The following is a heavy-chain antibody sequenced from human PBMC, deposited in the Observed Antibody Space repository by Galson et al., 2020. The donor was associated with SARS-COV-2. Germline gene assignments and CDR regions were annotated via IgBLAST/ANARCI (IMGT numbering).Heavy chain of an antibody. D-gene: IGHD3-22*01. CDR2: IEYNGAVT. CDR1: GFIFSNYD. CDR3: TKHYERSHDY. Sequence: GESLKISCAASGFIFSNYDMTWVRQAPGQGLEFVSGIEYNGAVTYYADSVKGRFTVSRDSSKNMVYLQMDNLRVEDTALYFCTKHYERSHDYWGQGTLVTVSS. V-gene: IGHV3-23*01. J-gene: IGHJ4*02.